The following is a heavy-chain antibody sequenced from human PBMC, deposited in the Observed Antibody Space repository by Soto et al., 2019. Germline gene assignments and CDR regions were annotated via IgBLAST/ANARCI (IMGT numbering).Heavy chain of an antibody. CDR1: GGSITSHY. J-gene: IGHJ6*02. Sequence: QVQLQESGPGLVKPSETLSLTCSVSGGSITSHYCSWFRQPPGKGLEWIGYIHHSGSTSYNPSLKRRATMSVDTSKTHFSLKVNSVTAADTALYYCARQGFGQLHGLVDVWGPGTTVTVSS. D-gene: IGHD3-10*01. CDR3: ARQGFGQLHGLVDV. V-gene: IGHV4-59*08. CDR2: IHHSGST.